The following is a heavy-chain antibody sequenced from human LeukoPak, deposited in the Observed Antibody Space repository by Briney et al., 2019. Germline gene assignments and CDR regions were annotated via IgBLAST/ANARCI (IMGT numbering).Heavy chain of an antibody. V-gene: IGHV4-30-2*01. D-gene: IGHD5-18*01. CDR2: IYHSGST. CDR1: GGSISSGGYS. CDR3: ARIQLWSFFDY. J-gene: IGHJ4*02. Sequence: NSSETLSLTCAVSGGSISSGGYSWSWIRQPPGKGLEWIGYIYHSGSTYYNPSLKSRVTISVDRSKNQFSLKLSSVTAADTAVYYCARIQLWSFFDYWGQETLVTVSS.